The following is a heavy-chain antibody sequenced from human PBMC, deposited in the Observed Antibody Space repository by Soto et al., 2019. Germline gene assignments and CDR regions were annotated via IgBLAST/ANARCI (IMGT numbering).Heavy chain of an antibody. V-gene: IGHV1-18*01. CDR2: ISAYNGNT. D-gene: IGHD2-21*01. CDR3: VRDRAVILIDY. Sequence: QVQLVQSGAEVKKPGASVKVSCKASGYSFTSYGISWVRQAPGQGLEWMGWISAYNGNTKYAQKLQGRVTMTTDTSPSTAYVALRRLRSDDTAVYSCVRDRAVILIDYWGQGTLVTVAS. J-gene: IGHJ4*02. CDR1: GYSFTSYG.